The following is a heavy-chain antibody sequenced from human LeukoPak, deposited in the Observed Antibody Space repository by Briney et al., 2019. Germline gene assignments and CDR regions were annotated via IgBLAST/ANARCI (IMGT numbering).Heavy chain of an antibody. J-gene: IGHJ4*02. D-gene: IGHD3-22*01. CDR1: GYTLTELS. Sequence: ASVKVSCRVSGYTLTELSMHWVRQAPGKGLEWMGGFDPEDGGTIYAQKFQGRVTMTEDTSTDTAYMELSSLRSEDTAVYYCATPGDSSGYNDLVFDYWGQGTLVTVSS. V-gene: IGHV1-24*01. CDR2: FDPEDGGT. CDR3: ATPGDSSGYNDLVFDY.